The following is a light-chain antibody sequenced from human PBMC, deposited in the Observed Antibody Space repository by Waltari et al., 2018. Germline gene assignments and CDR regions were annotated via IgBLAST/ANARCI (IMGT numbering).Light chain of an antibody. CDR3: SSYTSTWV. V-gene: IGLV2-14*01. J-gene: IGLJ3*02. CDR1: SSDFAVFNY. CDR2: DVS. Sequence: QSALTQSASVSGSPGQSITISCTGTSSDFAVFNYVSWYQQHPGKAPQLMIYDVSKRPSGVSTRFSGSKSGNTASLTSSGLQAEDEADYYCSSYTSTWVFGGGTKLTVL.